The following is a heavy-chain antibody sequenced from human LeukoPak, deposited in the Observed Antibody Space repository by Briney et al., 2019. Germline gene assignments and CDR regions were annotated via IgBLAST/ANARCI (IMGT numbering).Heavy chain of an antibody. J-gene: IGHJ4*02. D-gene: IGHD3-22*01. CDR2: TPNADRT. Sequence: PGGSLRLSCAASGFTFGSYGMSWVRQAPGKGLEWVSFTPNADRTSYADSVEGRFTISRDNPRNTLYMQMNSLRDEDTAVYYCAIMHGYYDGSGYWVQWGQGTLVTVSS. CDR1: GFTFGSYG. CDR3: AIMHGYYDGSGYWVQ. V-gene: IGHV3-23*01.